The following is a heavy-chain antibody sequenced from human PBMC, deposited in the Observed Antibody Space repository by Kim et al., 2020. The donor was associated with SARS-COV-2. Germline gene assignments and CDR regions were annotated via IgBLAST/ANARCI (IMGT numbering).Heavy chain of an antibody. CDR1: GGTFNTHS. V-gene: IGHV1-69*13. D-gene: IGHD3-9*01. J-gene: IGHJ6*02. CDR3: ARGPTGTPWYNYGMDV. Sequence: SVKVSCKASGGTFNTHSLSWVRQAPGQGLEWMGGIIPVFGTPTYAQNFQGRLTIFADESTNTAYMKLTGLTSEDTAVYYCARGPTGTPWYNYGMDVWGQGTTVTVSS. CDR2: IIPVFGTP.